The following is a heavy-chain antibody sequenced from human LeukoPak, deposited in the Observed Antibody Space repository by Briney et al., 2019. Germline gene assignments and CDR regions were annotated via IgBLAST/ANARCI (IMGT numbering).Heavy chain of an antibody. CDR2: IYSGGSS. CDR1: GFTVSSNY. CDR3: ARDLLVGATMPGWFDP. V-gene: IGHV3-53*01. J-gene: IGHJ5*02. D-gene: IGHD1-26*01. Sequence: GGSLRLSCAASGFTVSSNYMSWVRQAPGKGLEWVSVIYSGGSSYYADSVKGRFTISRDNSKNTLYLQMNSLRAEDTAVYYCARDLLVGATMPGWFDPWGQGTLVTVSS.